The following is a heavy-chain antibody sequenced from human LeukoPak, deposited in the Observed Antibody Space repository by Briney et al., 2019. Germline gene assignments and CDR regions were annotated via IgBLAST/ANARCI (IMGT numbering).Heavy chain of an antibody. Sequence: RPSETLSLTCAVYGGSFSGYYWSWIRQPPGKGLEWIGEINHSGSTNYNPSLKSRVTISVDTSKNQFSLKLSSVTAADTAVYYCARSLSEAYLDIVGRYYFDYWGQGTLVTVSS. D-gene: IGHD5-12*01. CDR2: INHSGST. CDR1: GGSFSGYY. J-gene: IGHJ4*02. CDR3: ARSLSEAYLDIVGRYYFDY. V-gene: IGHV4-34*01.